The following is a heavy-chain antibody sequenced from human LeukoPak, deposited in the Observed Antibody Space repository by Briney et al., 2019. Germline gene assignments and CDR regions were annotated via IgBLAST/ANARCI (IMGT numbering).Heavy chain of an antibody. Sequence: GGSLTLSCAASGFTFSSYWMHWVRQAPGKGLVWVSRINSDGSSTSYADSVKGRFTISRDNAKNTLYLQMNSLRAEDTAVYYCASLGCSSTSCFDYWGQGTLVTVSS. CDR2: INSDGSST. CDR1: GFTFSSYW. V-gene: IGHV3-74*01. J-gene: IGHJ4*02. D-gene: IGHD2-2*01. CDR3: ASLGCSSTSCFDY.